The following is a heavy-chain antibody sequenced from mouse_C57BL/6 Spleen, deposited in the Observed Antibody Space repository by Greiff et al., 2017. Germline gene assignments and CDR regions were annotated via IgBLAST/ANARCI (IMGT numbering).Heavy chain of an antibody. V-gene: IGHV7-1*01. J-gene: IGHJ3*01. CDR2: SRNKANDYTT. CDR3: ARGAY. Sequence: DVKLVESGGGLVQSGRSLRLSCATSGFTFSDFYMEWVRQAPGKGLEWIAASRNKANDYTTEYSASVKGRFIVSRDTSQSILYLQMNALRAEDTAIYYCARGAYWGQGTLVTVSA. CDR1: GFTFSDFY.